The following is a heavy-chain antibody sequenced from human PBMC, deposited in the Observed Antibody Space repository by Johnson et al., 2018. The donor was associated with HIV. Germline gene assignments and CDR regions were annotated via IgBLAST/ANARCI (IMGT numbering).Heavy chain of an antibody. Sequence: QVQLVESGGGVVQPGRSLRLSCAASGFTFSSYAMHWVRQAQGKGLEWVAVISYDGSDKYYAASVKGRFTISRDSSKNTLYLQMNTLRADDTAVYYCARGSRYTHDNDDVYLLQAFDIWGQGTMVTVSS. V-gene: IGHV3-30*04. J-gene: IGHJ3*02. CDR2: ISYDGSDK. D-gene: IGHD3-16*01. CDR3: ARGSRYTHDNDDVYLLQAFDI. CDR1: GFTFSSYA.